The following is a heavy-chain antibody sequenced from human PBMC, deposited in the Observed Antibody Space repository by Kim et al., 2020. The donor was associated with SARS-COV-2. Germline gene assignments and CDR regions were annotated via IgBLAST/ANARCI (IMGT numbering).Heavy chain of an antibody. Sequence: ASVKVSCKASGYTFTNYAMNWVRQAPGQGLEWMGWINTNTGNPTYAQGFTGRFVFSLDTSVSTAYLQINSLQAEDTAVYYCARTGLKGDSYMDVWGKGTTVTVSS. J-gene: IGHJ6*03. D-gene: IGHD1-1*01. CDR1: GYTFTNYA. V-gene: IGHV7-4-1*02. CDR2: INTNTGNP. CDR3: ARTGLKGDSYMDV.